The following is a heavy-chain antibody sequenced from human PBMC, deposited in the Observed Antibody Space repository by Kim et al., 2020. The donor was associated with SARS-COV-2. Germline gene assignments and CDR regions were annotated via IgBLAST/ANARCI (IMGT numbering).Heavy chain of an antibody. Sequence: SETLSLTCAVYGGSFSGYYWSWIRQPPGKGLEWIGEINHSGSTNYNPSLKSRVTISVDTSKNQFSLKLSSVTAADTAVYYCALYSAAGTVHWFDPWGQGTLVTVSS. J-gene: IGHJ5*02. D-gene: IGHD6-13*01. CDR3: ALYSAAGTVHWFDP. CDR2: INHSGST. CDR1: GGSFSGYY. V-gene: IGHV4-34*01.